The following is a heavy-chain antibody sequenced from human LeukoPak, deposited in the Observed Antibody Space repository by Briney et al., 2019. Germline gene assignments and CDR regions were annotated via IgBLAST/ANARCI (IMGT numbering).Heavy chain of an antibody. Sequence: SETLSLTCTVSGGSVTNYYWSWIRQPPGKGLEWIGYAYYSGSTNYNPSLKSRVIISVDTAKNQFSLNLTSATAGDTARYYCARVGCTSTSYPRKHAFDIWGQGTMVSVSS. J-gene: IGHJ3*02. CDR1: GGSVTNYY. CDR3: ARVGCTSTSYPRKHAFDI. V-gene: IGHV4-59*02. D-gene: IGHD2-2*01. CDR2: AYYSGST.